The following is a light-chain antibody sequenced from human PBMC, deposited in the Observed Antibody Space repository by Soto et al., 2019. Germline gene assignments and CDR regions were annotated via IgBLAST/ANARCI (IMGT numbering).Light chain of an antibody. Sequence: QSALTQPASVSGSPGQSITISCTGTSSDVGGYNYVSWYHQHPGKAPKLMIYEVSNRPSGVSNHFSGSKSGNTASLTISGLQAEDEADYYCSSYTSSSTGVFRGGTKLTVL. J-gene: IGLJ3*02. CDR3: SSYTSSSTGV. V-gene: IGLV2-14*01. CDR1: SSDVGGYNY. CDR2: EVS.